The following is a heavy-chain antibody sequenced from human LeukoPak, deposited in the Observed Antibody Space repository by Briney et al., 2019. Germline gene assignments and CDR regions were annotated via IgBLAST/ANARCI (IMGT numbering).Heavy chain of an antibody. J-gene: IGHJ3*02. V-gene: IGHV1-46*01. CDR2: INPSGGST. CDR1: GYTFTSYY. CDR3: AREGGSNAFDI. D-gene: IGHD1-26*01. Sequence: GASVKVSCKASGYTFTSYYMHWVRQAPGQGLEWMGVINPSGGSTSYAQKFQGRVTMTRDTSTSTVYMELSSLRSEDTAVYYCAREGGSNAFDIWGQGTMVTVSS.